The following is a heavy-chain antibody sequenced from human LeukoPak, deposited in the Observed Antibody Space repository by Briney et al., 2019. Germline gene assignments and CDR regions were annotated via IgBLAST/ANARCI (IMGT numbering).Heavy chain of an antibody. J-gene: IGHJ3*02. D-gene: IGHD1-1*01. V-gene: IGHV4-4*02. CDR2: IYHSGST. Sequence: SETLSLTCAVSGGSISSSNWWSWVRQPPGKGLEWIGEIYHSGSTNYNPSLKSRVTISVDKSKNLFSLKLSSVTAADTAVYYCARRDNWNLDAFDIWGQGTMVTVSS. CDR3: ARRDNWNLDAFDI. CDR1: GGSISSSNW.